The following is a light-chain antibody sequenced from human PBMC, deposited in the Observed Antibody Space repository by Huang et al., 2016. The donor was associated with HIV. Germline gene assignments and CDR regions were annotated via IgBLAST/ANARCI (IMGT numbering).Light chain of an antibody. CDR1: QSVSNYY. CDR3: HQYGTPPWT. CDR2: AAS. V-gene: IGKV3-20*01. J-gene: IGKJ1*01. Sequence: EIVLTQSPRSLSLSPGERVTLYCRASQSVSNYYLAWYQQKPGQAPRLRIQAASTRASGSPGRFSGSGSGTAFTLTITRLEPEDSAVYFCHQYGTPPWTFGQGTRVEIK.